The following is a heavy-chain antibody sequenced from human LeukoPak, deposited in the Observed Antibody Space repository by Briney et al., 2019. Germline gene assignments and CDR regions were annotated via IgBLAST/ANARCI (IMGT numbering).Heavy chain of an antibody. CDR1: GYTFTSYG. V-gene: IGHV1-18*01. CDR2: ISAYNGNT. CDR3: ARDPPRYSSRPNWFDP. J-gene: IGHJ5*02. Sequence: ASVTVSCKASGYTFTSYGISWVRQAPGDGLEWMGWISAYNGNTNYAQKLQGRVTMTTDTSPSTAYMELRSLRSDDTAVYYCARDPPRYSSRPNWFDPWGQGTLVTVSS. D-gene: IGHD6-13*01.